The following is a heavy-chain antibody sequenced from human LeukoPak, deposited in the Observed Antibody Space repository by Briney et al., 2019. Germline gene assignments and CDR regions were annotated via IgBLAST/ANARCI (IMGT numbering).Heavy chain of an antibody. CDR1: GYTLTELS. CDR2: FDPEDGET. CDR3: ATPSGRNYYDSSGYYRFDY. V-gene: IGHV1-24*01. Sequence: ASVKVPCKVSGYTLTELSMHWVRQAPGKGLEWMGGFDPEDGETIYAQKFQGRVTMTEDTSTDTAYMELSSLRSEDTAVYYCATPSGRNYYDSSGYYRFDYWGQGTPVTVSS. J-gene: IGHJ4*02. D-gene: IGHD3-22*01.